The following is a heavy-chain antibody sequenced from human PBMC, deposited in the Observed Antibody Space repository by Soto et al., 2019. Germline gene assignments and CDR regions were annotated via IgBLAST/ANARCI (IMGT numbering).Heavy chain of an antibody. V-gene: IGHV3-21*01. CDR1: GFTFSEYS. CDR2: ITHSGTYV. J-gene: IGHJ4*02. D-gene: IGHD5-12*01. Sequence: DVQLVESGGGLVRPGGSLRLSCKASGFTFSEYSMSWVRQAPGKVLEWVSSITHSGTYVYYADSVKGRFTISRDSAINSLFLQRTSLRAEDTAVYHCASARGNDWYSDYWGQGTLVTVSS. CDR3: ASARGNDWYSDY.